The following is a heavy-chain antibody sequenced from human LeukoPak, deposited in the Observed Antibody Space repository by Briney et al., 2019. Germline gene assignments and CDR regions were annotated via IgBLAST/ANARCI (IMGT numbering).Heavy chain of an antibody. J-gene: IGHJ1*01. Sequence: GGSLRLSCEGSGFTFSNYWMSWVRQAPEKGLEWVANIQQHGSETYYGDSVKGRFTISRDNAKNSLYLQMNSLRAEDTAVYYCATYSSNNGREFQYWGQGTLVTVSS. CDR1: GFTFSNYW. D-gene: IGHD2-8*01. CDR3: ATYSSNNGREFQY. CDR2: IQQHGSET. V-gene: IGHV3-7*03.